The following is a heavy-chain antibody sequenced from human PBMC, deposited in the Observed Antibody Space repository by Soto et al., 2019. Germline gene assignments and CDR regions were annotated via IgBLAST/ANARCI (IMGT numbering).Heavy chain of an antibody. CDR1: GFTVSSNY. D-gene: IGHD3-3*01. CDR2: IYSGGST. Sequence: PGGSLRLSCAASGFTVSSNYMSWVRQAPGKGLEWVSVIYSGGSTYYADSVKGRFTISRDNSKNTLYLQMNSLRAEDTAVYYCGRSITIFGGVNLDAYDVWGQGTMVTVSS. V-gene: IGHV3-66*01. CDR3: GRSITIFGGVNLDAYDV. J-gene: IGHJ3*01.